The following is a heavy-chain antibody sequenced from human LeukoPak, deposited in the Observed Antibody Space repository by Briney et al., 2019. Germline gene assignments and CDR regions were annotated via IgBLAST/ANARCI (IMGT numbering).Heavy chain of an antibody. J-gene: IGHJ6*02. Sequence: PGGSLRLSCAASGFTFSSYGMHWVRQAPGKGLEWVAVISYDGSNKYYADSVKGRFTISRDNSKNTLYLQMNSLRAEDTAVYYCARVLSGNAYDAMDVWGQGTTVSVSS. CDR2: ISYDGSNK. D-gene: IGHD3-10*01. CDR1: GFTFSSYG. CDR3: ARVLSGNAYDAMDV. V-gene: IGHV3-30*03.